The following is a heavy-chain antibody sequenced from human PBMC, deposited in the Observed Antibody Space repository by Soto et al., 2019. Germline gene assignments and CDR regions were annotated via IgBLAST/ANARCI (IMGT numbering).Heavy chain of an antibody. CDR1: AFTFSSYA. CDR2: INKNGDSI. CDR3: VRGDNTDWDFDY. Sequence: EVQLVESGGGFIQPGGSLRLSCVASAFTFSSYAMNWVRQAPGKGLEWLSYINKNGDSIYYADSVKGRFTISRDNAKNSPSLQMSSLRAEDTAVYFCVRGDNTDWDFDYWGQGTLVTVSS. D-gene: IGHD3-9*01. J-gene: IGHJ4*02. V-gene: IGHV3-48*03.